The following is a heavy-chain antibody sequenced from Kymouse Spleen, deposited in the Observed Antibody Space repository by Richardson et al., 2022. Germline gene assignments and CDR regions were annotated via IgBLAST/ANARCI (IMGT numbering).Heavy chain of an antibody. J-gene: IGHJ6*02. V-gene: IGHV4-34*01. Sequence: QVQLQQWGAGLLKPSETLSLTCAVYGGSFSGYYWSWIRQPPGKGLEWIGEINHSGSTNYNPSLKSRVTISVDTSKNQFSLKLSSVTAADTAVYYCARGSTMVRGVIGLLLLLRYGRLGPRDHGHRLL. D-gene: IGHD3-10*01. CDR1: GGSFSGYY. CDR2: INHSGST. CDR3: ARGSTMVRGVIGLLLLLRYGR.